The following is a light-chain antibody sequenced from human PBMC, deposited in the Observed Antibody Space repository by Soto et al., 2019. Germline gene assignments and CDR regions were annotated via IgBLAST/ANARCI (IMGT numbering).Light chain of an antibody. CDR3: QQYHNYPVT. Sequence: DIPMTQSPSSLSASVGDRVTITCRASQDISNHLAWFQQKPGKAPKSLIYDASSLQSGVPSNFSGSASGTHFTLIISSLQPEDCATYYCQQYHNYPVTFGGGTKVEI. CDR2: DAS. CDR1: QDISNH. V-gene: IGKV1-16*02. J-gene: IGKJ4*01.